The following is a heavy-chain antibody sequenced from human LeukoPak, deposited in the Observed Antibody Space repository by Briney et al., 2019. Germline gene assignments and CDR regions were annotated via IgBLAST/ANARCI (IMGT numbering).Heavy chain of an antibody. Sequence: GGALRLSCAASGFTFSDYYMSWIRPAPGKGLEWGLYISSSGSTIYYADSVKGRFTISRDNAKNSLYLQMNSLRAEDTAVYYCARGPRGYSYGYPDYWGQGTLVTVSS. V-gene: IGHV3-11*01. CDR1: GFTFSDYY. CDR2: ISSSGSTI. J-gene: IGHJ4*02. D-gene: IGHD5-18*01. CDR3: ARGPRGYSYGYPDY.